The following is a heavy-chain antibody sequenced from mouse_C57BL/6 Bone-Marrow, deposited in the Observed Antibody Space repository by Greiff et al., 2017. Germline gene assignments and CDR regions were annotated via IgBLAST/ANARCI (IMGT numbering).Heavy chain of an antibody. CDR1: GYTFTSYW. D-gene: IGHD4-1*01. V-gene: IGHV1-64*01. Sequence: QVHVTQPGAELVKPGASVKLTCKASGYTFTSYWMHWVKQRPGQGLEWIGMIHPNSGSTNYNEKFKSKATLTVDKSSSTAYMQLSSLTSEDSAVYYCARSVVGDYWGQGTTLTVSS. J-gene: IGHJ2*01. CDR2: IHPNSGST. CDR3: ARSVVGDY.